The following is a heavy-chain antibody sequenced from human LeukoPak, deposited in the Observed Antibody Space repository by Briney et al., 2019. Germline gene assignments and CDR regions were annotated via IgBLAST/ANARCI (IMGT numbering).Heavy chain of an antibody. CDR3: AKRLRRGWSRENWFDP. CDR2: ISGSGGST. V-gene: IGHV3-23*01. Sequence: GGSLRLSCAASGFTFSSYAMSWVRQAPGKGLEWVSEISGSGGSTYYADSVKGRFTISRDNSKNTLYLRMNSLRVEDTAVYYCAKRLRRGWSRENWFDPWGQGTLVTVSS. J-gene: IGHJ5*02. CDR1: GFTFSSYA. D-gene: IGHD6-19*01.